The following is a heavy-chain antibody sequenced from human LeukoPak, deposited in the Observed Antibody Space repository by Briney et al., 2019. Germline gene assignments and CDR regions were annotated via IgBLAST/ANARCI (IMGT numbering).Heavy chain of an antibody. J-gene: IGHJ6*03. CDR3: ARGSGFQYRGITTNYYMDV. V-gene: IGHV1-2*02. CDR1: GYTFTDYY. CDR2: IDPKSGGT. Sequence: GASVKVSCKASGYTFTDYYIHWVRQAPGQGLEWMGWIDPKSGGTSFAQKFQGSVTMTRDTSISAAYIELSRLKYDDTAVYYCARGSGFQYRGITTNYYMDVWGKGTTVIISS. D-gene: IGHD3-22*01.